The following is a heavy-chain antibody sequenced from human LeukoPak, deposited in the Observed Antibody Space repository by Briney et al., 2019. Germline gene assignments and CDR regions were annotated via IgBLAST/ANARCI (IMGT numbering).Heavy chain of an antibody. CDR2: IYYSGST. J-gene: IGHJ5*02. D-gene: IGHD4-17*01. CDR1: GGSISSSSYY. V-gene: IGHV4-39*02. CDR3: ARDQGGDSGIWYDP. Sequence: SETLSLTCTVSGGSISSSSYYWGWIRQPPGKGLEWIGSIYYSGSTYYNPSLKSRVTISVDTSKNQFSLKLSSVTAADTAVYYCARDQGGDSGIWYDPWGQGTLVTVFS.